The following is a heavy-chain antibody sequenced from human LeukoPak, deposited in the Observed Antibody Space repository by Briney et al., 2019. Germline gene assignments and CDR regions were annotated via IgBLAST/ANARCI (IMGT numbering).Heavy chain of an antibody. V-gene: IGHV1-8*03. Sequence: ASVKVSCKASGYTFTGYYMHWVRQAPGQGLEWMGWMNPNSGNTGYAQKFQGRVTITRNTSISTAYMELSSLRSEDTAVYYCAREWHASGSYYLFDYWGQGTLVTVSS. CDR2: MNPNSGNT. D-gene: IGHD3-10*01. J-gene: IGHJ4*02. CDR1: GYTFTGYY. CDR3: AREWHASGSYYLFDY.